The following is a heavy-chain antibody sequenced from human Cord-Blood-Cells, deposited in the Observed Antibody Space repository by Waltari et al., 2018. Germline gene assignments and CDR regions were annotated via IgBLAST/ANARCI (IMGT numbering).Heavy chain of an antibody. CDR3: ARRGDIVVVPAAIANNWFDP. D-gene: IGHD2-2*02. V-gene: IGHV4-39*01. CDR1: GGSISSSSYY. CDR2: IYYSGST. Sequence: QLQLQESGPGLVKPSETLSLTCTVSGGSISSSSYYWGWIRQPPGKGLEWIGSIYYSGSTYYNPSLKSRVTISVDTSKNQFSLKRSSVTAADTAVYYCARRGDIVVVPAAIANNWFDPWGQGTLVTVSS. J-gene: IGHJ5*02.